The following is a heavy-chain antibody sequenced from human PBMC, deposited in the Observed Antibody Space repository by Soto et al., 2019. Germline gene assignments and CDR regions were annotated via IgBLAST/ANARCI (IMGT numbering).Heavy chain of an antibody. V-gene: IGHV1-18*01. CDR1: GYTFTSYG. J-gene: IGHJ5*02. Sequence: ASVKVSCKASGYTFTSYGISWVRQAPGQGLEWMGWISAYNGNTNYAQKLQGRVTMTTDTSTSTAYMELRSLRSDDTAVYYCARARSSSGWKGWFDPWGQGTLVTVSS. D-gene: IGHD6-19*01. CDR3: ARARSSSGWKGWFDP. CDR2: ISAYNGNT.